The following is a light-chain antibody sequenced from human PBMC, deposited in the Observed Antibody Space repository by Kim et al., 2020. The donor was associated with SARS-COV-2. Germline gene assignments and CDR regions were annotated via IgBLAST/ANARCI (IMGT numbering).Light chain of an antibody. Sequence: GHAVTIACTGTSSDVGGYNYVSWYQQHPGKAPKLMIDDVSKRPSGVPDRFSGSKSGNTASLTISGLQAEDEADYYCCSYAGSYTLVFGGGTQLTVL. CDR2: DVS. CDR3: CSYAGSYTLV. CDR1: SSDVGGYNY. V-gene: IGLV2-11*01. J-gene: IGLJ2*01.